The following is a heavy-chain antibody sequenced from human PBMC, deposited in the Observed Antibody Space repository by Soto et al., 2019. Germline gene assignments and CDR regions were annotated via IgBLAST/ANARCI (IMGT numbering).Heavy chain of an antibody. Sequence: GGSLRLSCAASGFTFSSYSMNWVRQAPGKGLEWVSSISSSSSYIYYADSVKGRFTISRDNAKNSLYLQMNSLRAEDTAVYYCARVEGYYDSSGYYYLNRFDYWGQGTLVTVSS. V-gene: IGHV3-21*01. CDR3: ARVEGYYDSSGYYYLNRFDY. D-gene: IGHD3-22*01. CDR1: GFTFSSYS. J-gene: IGHJ4*02. CDR2: ISSSSSYI.